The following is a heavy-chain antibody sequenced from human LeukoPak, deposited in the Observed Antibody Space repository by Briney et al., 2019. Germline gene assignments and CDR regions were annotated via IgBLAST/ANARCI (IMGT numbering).Heavy chain of an antibody. Sequence: GGSLRLSCAASGFTFSSYEMNWVRQAPGKGLEWVSSISSSSSYIYYADSVKGRFTISRDNAKNSLYLQMNSLGAEDTAVYYCARDRAQPGYSSGWYVFDYWGQGTLVTVSS. J-gene: IGHJ4*02. CDR1: GFTFSSYE. V-gene: IGHV3-21*01. D-gene: IGHD6-19*01. CDR3: ARDRAQPGYSSGWYVFDY. CDR2: ISSSSSYI.